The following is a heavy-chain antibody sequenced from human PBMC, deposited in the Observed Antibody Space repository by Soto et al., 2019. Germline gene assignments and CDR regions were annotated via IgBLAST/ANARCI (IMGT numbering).Heavy chain of an antibody. D-gene: IGHD3-16*01. CDR2: IYPGDSDT. CDR3: ARHEGGSPEVYYMDV. J-gene: IGHJ6*03. Sequence: GESLKISCKGSGYSFTSYWIGWVRQMPGKGLEWMGIIYPGDSDTRYSPSFQGQVTISADKSISTAYLQWSSLKASDTAMYYCARHEGGSPEVYYMDVWGKGTTVTVSS. CDR1: GYSFTSYW. V-gene: IGHV5-51*01.